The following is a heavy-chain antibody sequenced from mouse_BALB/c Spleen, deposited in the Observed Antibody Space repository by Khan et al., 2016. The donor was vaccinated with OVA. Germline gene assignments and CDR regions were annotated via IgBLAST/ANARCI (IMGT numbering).Heavy chain of an antibody. D-gene: IGHD2-4*01. V-gene: IGHV1S56*01. J-gene: IGHJ4*01. CDR3: AREGLRGVAMDY. CDR1: GYTFTAYD. CDR2: IYPGDGST. Sequence: QVQLQQPGPELVKPGALVKISCRASGYTFTAYDINWMKQRPGPGLEWIGWIYPGDGSTKYNENFRGKATLTADKSSNTAYMRLSSLTSEKSAVYFGAREGLRGVAMDYWGQGTSVSVSS.